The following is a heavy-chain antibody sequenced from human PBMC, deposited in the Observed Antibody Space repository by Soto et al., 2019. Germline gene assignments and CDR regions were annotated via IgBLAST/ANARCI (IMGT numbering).Heavy chain of an antibody. J-gene: IGHJ4*02. CDR1: GFTFSSYG. Sequence: GGSLILSCAASGFTFSSYGMHWVRQAPGKGLEWVAVISYDGSNKYYADSVKGRFTISRDNSKNTLYLQMNSLRAEDTAVYYCAKTSSWIQLWLPFDYWGQGTLVTVSS. V-gene: IGHV3-30*18. CDR2: ISYDGSNK. D-gene: IGHD5-18*01. CDR3: AKTSSWIQLWLPFDY.